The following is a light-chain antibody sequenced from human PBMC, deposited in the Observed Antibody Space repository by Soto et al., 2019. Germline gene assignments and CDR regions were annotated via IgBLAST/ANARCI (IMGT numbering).Light chain of an antibody. Sequence: QSALTQPASVSGSPGQSITISCTGTSSDVGGYNYVSWYQQHPGKAPKLMIYEVSNRPSGVSSRFSGSKSGSTASLTISGPQAEDEADYYCSSSTTSSTLVFGTGTKVTVL. CDR3: SSSTTSSTLV. CDR1: SSDVGGYNY. V-gene: IGLV2-14*01. J-gene: IGLJ1*01. CDR2: EVS.